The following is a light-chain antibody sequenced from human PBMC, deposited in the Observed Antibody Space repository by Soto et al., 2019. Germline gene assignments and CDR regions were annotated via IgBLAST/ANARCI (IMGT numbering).Light chain of an antibody. CDR3: QQSYSSPPR. CDR2: AAA. Sequence: DIQMTQSPSSLSASVEDRVIITCGASQSISNHLYWYQQKPGKAPKLLIFAAASLQRGVPSRFRGRTSGPGFTLTIRGLQPEDVATYYCQQSYSSPPRFGQGAKVDIK. CDR1: QSISNH. J-gene: IGKJ1*01. V-gene: IGKV1-39*01.